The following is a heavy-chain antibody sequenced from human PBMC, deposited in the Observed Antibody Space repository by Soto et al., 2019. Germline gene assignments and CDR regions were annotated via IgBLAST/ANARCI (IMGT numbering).Heavy chain of an antibody. Sequence: GESLKISCKGSGYSFTSYWIGWVRQMPGKGLEWMGIIYPGDSDTRYSPSFQGQVTISADKSISTAYLQWSSLKASDTAMYYCAGGLWFGEFNDAFDIWGQGTMVTVSS. V-gene: IGHV5-51*01. CDR2: IYPGDSDT. J-gene: IGHJ3*02. CDR1: GYSFTSYW. CDR3: AGGLWFGEFNDAFDI. D-gene: IGHD3-10*01.